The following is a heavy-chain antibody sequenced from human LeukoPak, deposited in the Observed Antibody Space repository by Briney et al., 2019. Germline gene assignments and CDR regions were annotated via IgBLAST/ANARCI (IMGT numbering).Heavy chain of an antibody. Sequence: KPSETLSLTCAVYGGSFSGYYWSWIRQPPGKGREGIGEINHSGSTNYNPSLKSRVTISVDTSKNQFSLKLSSVTAADTAVYYCARGRRYCSSTSCYRGWGFDYWGQGTLVTVSS. CDR3: ARGRRYCSSTSCYRGWGFDY. CDR2: INHSGST. V-gene: IGHV4-34*01. D-gene: IGHD2-2*01. CDR1: GGSFSGYY. J-gene: IGHJ4*02.